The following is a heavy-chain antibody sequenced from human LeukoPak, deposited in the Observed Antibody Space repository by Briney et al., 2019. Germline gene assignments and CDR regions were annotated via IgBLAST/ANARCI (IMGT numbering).Heavy chain of an antibody. V-gene: IGHV3-74*01. J-gene: IGHJ1*01. Sequence: TGGSLRLSCAASGFTFSTYWMHWVRQAPGKGLVWVSRIKSDGSTNYADSVKGRFTISRDNAKNTVSPQMNSLRPEDTGVYYCARAPSEIGGYYPEYFRHWGQGTLVTVSS. CDR2: IKSDGST. CDR1: GFTFSTYW. CDR3: ARAPSEIGGYYPEYFRH. D-gene: IGHD3-22*01.